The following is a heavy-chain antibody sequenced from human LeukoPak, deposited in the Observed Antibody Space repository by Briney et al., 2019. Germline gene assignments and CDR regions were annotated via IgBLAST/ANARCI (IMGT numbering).Heavy chain of an antibody. CDR3: ARDHRSAFET. V-gene: IGHV3-48*04. D-gene: IGHD3-9*01. J-gene: IGHJ4*02. CDR2: IGISSGNT. Sequence: GGSLRLSCAASGFPFSDYSMTWVRQAPGKGLEWISYIGISSGNTKYADSVKGRFTISGDNAKNSLHLQMNSLRVEDTAVYYCARDHRSAFETGGQGTWSPSPQ. CDR1: GFPFSDYS.